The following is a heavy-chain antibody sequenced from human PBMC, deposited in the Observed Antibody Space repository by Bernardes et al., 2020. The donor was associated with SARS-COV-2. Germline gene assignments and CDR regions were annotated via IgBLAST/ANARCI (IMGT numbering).Heavy chain of an antibody. J-gene: IGHJ4*02. V-gene: IGHV4-4*02. Sequence: SETLSLTCVVSGGFISGSNWWSWVRQPPGKGLEWIGEIQHGGSTNYNPSLKSRVTISVDKSKNQFSLKLTSVTAADTAVYHCARTSSVGWYVDYWGQGILVTVSS. D-gene: IGHD6-19*01. CDR3: ARTSSVGWYVDY. CDR2: IQHGGST. CDR1: GGFISGSNW.